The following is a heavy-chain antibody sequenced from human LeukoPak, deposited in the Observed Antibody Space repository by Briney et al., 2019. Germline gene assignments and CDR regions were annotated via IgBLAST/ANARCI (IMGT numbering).Heavy chain of an antibody. J-gene: IGHJ4*02. D-gene: IGHD3-9*01. V-gene: IGHV4-38-2*02. Sequence: SETLSLTCTVSGYSISSGYYWGWIRQPPGKGLEWIGSIYHSGSTYYNPSLKSRVTISVDTSKNQFSLKLSSVTAADTAVYYCARDPLLRYFDSATFDYWGQGTLVTVSS. CDR1: GYSISSGYY. CDR2: IYHSGST. CDR3: ARDPLLRYFDSATFDY.